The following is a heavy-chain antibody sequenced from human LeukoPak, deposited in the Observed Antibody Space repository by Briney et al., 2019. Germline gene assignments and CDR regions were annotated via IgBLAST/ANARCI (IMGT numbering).Heavy chain of an antibody. CDR2: IYDSGST. V-gene: IGHV4-39*07. CDR3: ARGSLTGRVVYLDY. Sequence: SETLSLTCTVSGGSIRSSYYYWGWIRQPPGKGLEWIGSIYDSGSTNYNPSLKSRVTISADTSKNQFSLKLSSVTAADTAVYYCARGSLTGRVVYLDYWGQGTLVTVSS. D-gene: IGHD3-9*01. CDR1: GGSIRSSYYY. J-gene: IGHJ4*02.